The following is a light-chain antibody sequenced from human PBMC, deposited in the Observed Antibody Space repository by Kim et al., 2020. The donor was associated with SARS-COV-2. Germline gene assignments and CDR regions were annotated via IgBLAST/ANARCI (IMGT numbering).Light chain of an antibody. CDR2: DAS. CDR3: QQRSASYT. Sequence: EVVLTQSPATLSLSPGETATLSCRASQTVSRYLAWYQQKPGQAPRLLIYDASKRATGIPARFSGSGSGTDFTLTISSLEPEDFAIYYCQQRSASYTFGQGTKLEI. CDR1: QTVSRY. J-gene: IGKJ2*01. V-gene: IGKV3-11*01.